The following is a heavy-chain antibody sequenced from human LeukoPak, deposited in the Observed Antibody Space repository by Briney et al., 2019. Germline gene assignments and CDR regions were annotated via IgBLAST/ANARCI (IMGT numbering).Heavy chain of an antibody. Sequence: NTGGSLRLSCAASGFTFSSYTMNWVRQAPGKGLEWVSSITYSSSYIYYADSVKGRFTISRDNAKNSLYLQMNSLRAEDTAVYYCARDHRIGNYYSVYYWGQGTLVTVSS. V-gene: IGHV3-21*06. D-gene: IGHD1-26*01. J-gene: IGHJ4*02. CDR2: ITYSSSYI. CDR3: ARDHRIGNYYSVYY. CDR1: GFTFSSYT.